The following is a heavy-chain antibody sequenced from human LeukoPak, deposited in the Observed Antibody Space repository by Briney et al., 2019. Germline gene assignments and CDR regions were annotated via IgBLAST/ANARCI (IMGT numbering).Heavy chain of an antibody. V-gene: IGHV1-46*01. CDR2: INPSGGST. Sequence: ASVKVSCKASGYTFTSYYMHWVRQAPEQGLEWMGIINPSGGSTSYAQKFQGRVTMTRDTSTSTVYMELSSLRSEDTAVYYCARRGVHSGSYVGSDFDYWGQGTLVTVSS. J-gene: IGHJ4*02. CDR1: GYTFTSYY. D-gene: IGHD1-26*01. CDR3: ARRGVHSGSYVGSDFDY.